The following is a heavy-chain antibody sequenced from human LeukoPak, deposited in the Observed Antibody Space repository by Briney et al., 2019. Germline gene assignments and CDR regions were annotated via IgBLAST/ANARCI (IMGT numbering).Heavy chain of an antibody. J-gene: IGHJ4*02. CDR2: MNPNSGNT. V-gene: IGHV1-8*01. Sequence: GASVKVSCKASGYTFTSYDINWVRQATGQGLEWMGWMNPNSGNTGYEQKFQVKVTMTRNTAMSTAYMELSSLRSKDTAVYFCARGPLYYYGSSGRYDYWGQGTLVTVSS. CDR3: ARGPLYYYGSSGRYDY. D-gene: IGHD3-22*01. CDR1: GYTFTSYD.